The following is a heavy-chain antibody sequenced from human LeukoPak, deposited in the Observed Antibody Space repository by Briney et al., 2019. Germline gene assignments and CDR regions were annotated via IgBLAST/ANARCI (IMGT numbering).Heavy chain of an antibody. CDR1: GYIFTNYA. CDR3: AREYFRGYSYGQNWFDP. J-gene: IGHJ5*02. CDR2: ITTYNDNT. D-gene: IGHD5-18*01. Sequence: GASVKVSCKPSGYIFTNYAISWVRQAPGQGLEWMGWITTYNDNTNYIQKLQGRVTMTTDTSTSTAYMELRSLRSDDTAVYYCAREYFRGYSYGQNWFDPWGQGTLVTVSS. V-gene: IGHV1-18*01.